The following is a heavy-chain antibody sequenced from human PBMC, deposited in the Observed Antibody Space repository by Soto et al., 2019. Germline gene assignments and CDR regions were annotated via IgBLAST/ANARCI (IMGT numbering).Heavy chain of an antibody. D-gene: IGHD2-2*01. CDR2: IYYSGST. J-gene: IGHJ4*02. CDR3: ASAGYCSSTSCYFIRTFDY. Sequence: SETLSLTCTVSGGSISSYYWSWIRQPPGKGLERIGYIYYSGSTNYNPSLKSRVTISVDTSKNQFSLKLSSVTAAGTAVYYCASAGYCSSTSCYFIRTFDYWGQGTLVTVSS. CDR1: GGSISSYY. V-gene: IGHV4-59*01.